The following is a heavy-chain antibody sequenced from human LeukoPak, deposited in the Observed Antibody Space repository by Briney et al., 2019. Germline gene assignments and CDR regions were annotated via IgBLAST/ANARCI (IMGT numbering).Heavy chain of an antibody. Sequence: PSETLSLTCAVYGGSFSGYYWSWIRQPPGKGLEWIGEINHSGSTNYNPSLKSRVTISVDTSKNQFSLKLSSVTAADTAVYYRARKRNYYYGSGSPYYFDYWGQGTLVTVSS. D-gene: IGHD3-10*01. V-gene: IGHV4-34*01. J-gene: IGHJ4*02. CDR2: INHSGST. CDR3: ARKRNYYYGSGSPYYFDY. CDR1: GGSFSGYY.